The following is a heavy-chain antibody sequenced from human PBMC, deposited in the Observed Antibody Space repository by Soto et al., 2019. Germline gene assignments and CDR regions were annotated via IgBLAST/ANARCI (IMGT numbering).Heavy chain of an antibody. V-gene: IGHV1-69*02. CDR2: IIPILGIA. CDR1: GGTFSSYT. D-gene: IGHD3-22*01. CDR3: ASDSSGYYLDYYYYGMDV. J-gene: IGHJ6*02. Sequence: SVKVSCKASGGTFSSYTISWVRQAPGQGLEWMERIIPILGIANYAQKFKGRVTITADKSTSTAYMELSSLRSEDTAVYYCASDSSGYYLDYYYYGMDVWGQGTTVTVS.